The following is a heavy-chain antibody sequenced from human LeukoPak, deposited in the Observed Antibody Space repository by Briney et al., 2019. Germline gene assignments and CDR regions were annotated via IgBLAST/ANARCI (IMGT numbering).Heavy chain of an antibody. CDR3: ARGPARGPRLWFGESLLRGYYYGMDV. Sequence: SETLSLICAVYGGSFSGYYWSWIRQPPGEGLEWIGEINHSGSTNYNPSLKSRVTISVDTSKNQFSLKLSSMTAADTAVYYCARGPARGPRLWFGESLLRGYYYGMDVWGQGTTVTVSS. D-gene: IGHD3-10*01. V-gene: IGHV4-34*01. CDR2: INHSGST. J-gene: IGHJ6*02. CDR1: GGSFSGYY.